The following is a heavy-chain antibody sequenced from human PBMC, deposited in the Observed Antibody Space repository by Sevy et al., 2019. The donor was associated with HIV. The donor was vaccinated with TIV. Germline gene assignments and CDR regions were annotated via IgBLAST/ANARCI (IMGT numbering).Heavy chain of an antibody. CDR3: AREPITVAPYFDY. Sequence: SETLSLTCTVSGGSISSYYCSWIRQPPGKGLEWIGYINYSGSTNYNPSLKSRVTISIDTSKNQFSLKLTSVTAADTAVYYCAREPITVAPYFDYWSQGTLVTVSS. CDR2: INYSGST. CDR1: GGSISSYY. V-gene: IGHV4-59*01. J-gene: IGHJ4*02. D-gene: IGHD6-19*01.